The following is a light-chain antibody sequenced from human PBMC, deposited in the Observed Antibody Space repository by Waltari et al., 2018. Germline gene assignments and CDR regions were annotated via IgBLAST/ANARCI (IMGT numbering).Light chain of an antibody. J-gene: IGKJ2*01. Sequence: DVQMTQSLSSLSASVGDTVTITCRASQTISRYLNWYQQQPGKAPKLLIYAATTLQSEVPSRFTGSGSGTDFTLTISSVQPEDFATYYCQQSYSTPRTFGQGTKLDIK. CDR1: QTISRY. V-gene: IGKV1-39*01. CDR3: QQSYSTPRT. CDR2: AAT.